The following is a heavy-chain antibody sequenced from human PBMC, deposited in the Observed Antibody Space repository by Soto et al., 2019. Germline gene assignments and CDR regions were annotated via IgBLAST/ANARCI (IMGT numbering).Heavy chain of an antibody. D-gene: IGHD1-26*01. Sequence: GGSLRLSCTASGFTFNTHWMHWVRQAPGKGLMWVSRIYFDGITTNYADSVKGRLTVSRDNAKNTVYLHVNTLRDEDTAVYYCARGGAMGVDYWGQGTLVTVSS. V-gene: IGHV3-74*01. CDR1: GFTFNTHW. CDR3: ARGGAMGVDY. CDR2: IYFDGITT. J-gene: IGHJ4*02.